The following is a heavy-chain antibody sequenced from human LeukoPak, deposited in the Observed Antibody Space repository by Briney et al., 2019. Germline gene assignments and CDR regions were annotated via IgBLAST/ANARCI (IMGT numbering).Heavy chain of an antibody. CDR2: ISWNSGSI. CDR1: GFTFGDCA. J-gene: IGHJ4*02. V-gene: IGHV3-9*01. CDR3: AKDGTYYYDSSGYWGYFDY. D-gene: IGHD3-22*01. Sequence: GGSLRLSCAASGFTFGDCAMHWVRQAPGKGLEWVSGISWNSGSIGYADSVKGRFTISRDNAKNSLYLQMNSLRAEDTALYYCAKDGTYYYDSSGYWGYFDYWGQGTLVTVSS.